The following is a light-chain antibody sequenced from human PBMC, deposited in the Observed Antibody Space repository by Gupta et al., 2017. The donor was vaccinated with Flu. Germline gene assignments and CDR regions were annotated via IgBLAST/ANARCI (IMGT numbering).Light chain of an antibody. CDR2: GVS. V-gene: IGKV3-20*01. Sequence: ERATLSCRASQSIIKTYLAWYQQKPGQAPRLLIYGVSNRATGIPDRFSGSGSGTDFTLTISRLEPEDFAVYYCQHYGYSPRVFGGGTKVDIK. J-gene: IGKJ4*01. CDR1: QSIIKTY. CDR3: QHYGYSPRV.